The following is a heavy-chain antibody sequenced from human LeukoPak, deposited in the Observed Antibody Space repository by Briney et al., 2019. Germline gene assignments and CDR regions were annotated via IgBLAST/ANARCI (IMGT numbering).Heavy chain of an antibody. Sequence: GGSLRLSCAASGFTVSSNYMSWVRQAPGKGLEWVSVIYSGGSTYYADSVKGRFTISRDNSKNTLYLQMNSLRAEDTAVYYCARMASSSWYGYWGQGTLVTVSS. CDR3: ARMASSSWYGY. V-gene: IGHV3-66*01. CDR1: GFTVSSNY. J-gene: IGHJ4*02. D-gene: IGHD6-13*01. CDR2: IYSGGST.